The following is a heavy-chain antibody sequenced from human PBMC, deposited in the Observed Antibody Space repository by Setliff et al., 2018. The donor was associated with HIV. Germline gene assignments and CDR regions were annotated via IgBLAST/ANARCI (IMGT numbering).Heavy chain of an antibody. CDR3: ARGGSGNSYNGAFDY. CDR2: IYTSGST. V-gene: IGHV4-4*08. Sequence: SETLSLTCTVSGGSISSYYWSWIRQPPGKGLEWIGSIYTSGSTNYNPSLKSRLTISLDTKNQFSLKLSSVTAADTAVYYRARGGSGNSYNGAFDYWGQGTLVTVSS. CDR1: GGSISSYY. D-gene: IGHD3-10*01. J-gene: IGHJ4*02.